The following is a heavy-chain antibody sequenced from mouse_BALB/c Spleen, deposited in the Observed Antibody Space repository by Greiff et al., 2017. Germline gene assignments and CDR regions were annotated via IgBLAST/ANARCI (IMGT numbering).Heavy chain of an antibody. J-gene: IGHJ4*01. D-gene: IGHD1-1*01. Sequence: ESGPGLVKPSQSLSLTCTVTGYSITSDYAWNWIRQFPGNKLEWMGYISYSGSTSYNPSLKSRISITRDTSKNQFFLQLNSVTTEDTATYYCARGGSSFYYYAMDYWGQGTSVTVSS. CDR3: ARGGSSFYYYAMDY. V-gene: IGHV3-2*02. CDR2: ISYSGST. CDR1: GYSITSDYA.